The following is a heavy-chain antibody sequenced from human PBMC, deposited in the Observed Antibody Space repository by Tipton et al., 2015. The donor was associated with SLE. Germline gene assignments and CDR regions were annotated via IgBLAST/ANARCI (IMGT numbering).Heavy chain of an antibody. CDR3: ASHCSGGSCYLDAFDI. CDR2: IKQDGSEK. V-gene: IGHV3-7*05. D-gene: IGHD2-15*01. CDR1: GFTFSSYW. Sequence: SLRLSCAASGFTFSSYWMSWVRQAPGKGLEWVANIKQDGSEKYYVDSVKGRFTISRDNAKNSLYLQMNSLRAEDTAVYYCASHCSGGSCYLDAFDIWGQGTMVTVSS. J-gene: IGHJ3*02.